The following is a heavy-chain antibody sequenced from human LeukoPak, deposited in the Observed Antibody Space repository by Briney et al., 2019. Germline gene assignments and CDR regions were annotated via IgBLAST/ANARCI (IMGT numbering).Heavy chain of an antibody. D-gene: IGHD1-26*01. CDR3: ARDSVYSGSSLDY. CDR1: GGSISSGGYS. CDR2: IYYSGST. V-gene: IGHV4-30-4*07. Sequence: PSETLSLTCAVSGGSISSGGYSWSWIRQPPGKGLEWIGYIYYSGSTYYNPSLKSRVTISVDTSKNRFSLKLSSVTAADTAVYYCARDSVYSGSSLDYWGQGTLVTVSS. J-gene: IGHJ4*02.